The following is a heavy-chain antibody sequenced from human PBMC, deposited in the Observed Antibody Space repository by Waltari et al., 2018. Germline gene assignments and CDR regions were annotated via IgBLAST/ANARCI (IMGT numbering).Heavy chain of an antibody. CDR3: ATSRSLDY. J-gene: IGHJ4*02. Sequence: EVQLVESGGGLFQPGGSLRPSCSASGFTFSSYWMSWVRQAPGKGMEWVANIKQDGGEKYYVESVKGRFTISRDNAKNSLYLQMNSLRPEDTAVYYCATSRSLDYWGQGTLVTVSS. CDR2: IKQDGGEK. V-gene: IGHV3-7*01. D-gene: IGHD6-25*01. CDR1: GFTFSSYW.